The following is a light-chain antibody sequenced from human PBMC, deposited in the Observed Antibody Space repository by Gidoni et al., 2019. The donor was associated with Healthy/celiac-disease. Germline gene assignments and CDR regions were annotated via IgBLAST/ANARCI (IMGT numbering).Light chain of an antibody. CDR2: AAS. CDR3: QQLNSYPRAWT. CDR1: QGISRY. V-gene: IGKV1-9*01. Sequence: IQFTQSPSSLSASLGDRVTITCRASQGISRYLAWYQQKPGKAPKLLIYAASTLQSGVPSRCSGSGSGTDFTLTISSLQPEDFATYYCQQLNSYPRAWTFGQGTKVEIK. J-gene: IGKJ1*01.